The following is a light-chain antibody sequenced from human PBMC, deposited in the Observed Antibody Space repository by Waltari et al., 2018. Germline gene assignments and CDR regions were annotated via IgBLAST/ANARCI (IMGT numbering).Light chain of an antibody. Sequence: QSALTQPRPVSGSPGQSVTISCTGTSSDVGGYDYVSWYQQHPGKAPKLIIYDVTKRPSGVPDRFSGSKSGDTASLTISGLQAEDETDYYCCSYAGSYNFIFGGGTKLTVL. V-gene: IGLV2-11*01. CDR2: DVT. J-gene: IGLJ2*01. CDR1: SSDVGGYDY. CDR3: CSYAGSYNFI.